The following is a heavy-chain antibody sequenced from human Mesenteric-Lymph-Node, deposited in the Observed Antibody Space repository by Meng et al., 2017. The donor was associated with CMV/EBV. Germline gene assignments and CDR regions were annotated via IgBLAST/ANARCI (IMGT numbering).Heavy chain of an antibody. Sequence: GGSLRLSCAASGFTFSSYEMNWVRQAPGKGLEWVSYISSSGSTIYYADSVKGRFTISRDNAKNSLYLQMNSLRAEDTAVYYCARDSRLGYYYYCGMDVWGQGTTVTVSS. J-gene: IGHJ6*02. CDR3: ARDSRLGYYYYCGMDV. CDR2: ISSSGSTI. V-gene: IGHV3-48*03. CDR1: GFTFSSYE.